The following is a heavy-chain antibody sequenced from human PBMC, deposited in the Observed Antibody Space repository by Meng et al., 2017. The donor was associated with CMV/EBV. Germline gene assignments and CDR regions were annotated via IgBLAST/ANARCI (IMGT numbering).Heavy chain of an antibody. D-gene: IGHD3-16*02. Sequence: GESLKISCAASGFTFSSYAMHWVRQAPGKGLEWVANIKQDGSEKYYVDSVKGRFTISRDNAKNSLYLQMNSLRAEDTAVYYCARLSPYWGQGTLVTVSS. CDR2: IKQDGSEK. CDR3: ARLSPY. V-gene: IGHV3-7*01. J-gene: IGHJ4*02. CDR1: GFTFSSYA.